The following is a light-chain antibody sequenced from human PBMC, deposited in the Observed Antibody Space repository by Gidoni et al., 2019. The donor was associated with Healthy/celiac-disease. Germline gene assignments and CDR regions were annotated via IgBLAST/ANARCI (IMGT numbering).Light chain of an antibody. CDR2: DAS. J-gene: IGKJ2*01. V-gene: IGKV3-11*01. CDR1: QSVSSY. Sequence: EIVLTQSPATLSLSPGEGATLSCRASQSVSSYLAWYQQKPGQAPRLLIYDASTRATGIPARFSGSGSGTAFTLTISSLEPEDFAVYYCQQRSNWPYTFGQGTKLEIK. CDR3: QQRSNWPYT.